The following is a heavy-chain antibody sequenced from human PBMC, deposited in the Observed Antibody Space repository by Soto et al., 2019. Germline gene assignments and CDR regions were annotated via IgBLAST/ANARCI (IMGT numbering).Heavy chain of an antibody. CDR3: ARDREDNWNDDTYYYGMDV. CDR2: IIPIFGTA. J-gene: IGHJ6*02. Sequence: SVKVSCKASGGSFSSYAISWVRQAPGQGLEWMGGIIPIFGTANYAQKFQGRVTITADESTSTAYMELSSLRSEDTAVYYCARDREDNWNDDTYYYGMDVWGQGTTVTVSS. V-gene: IGHV1-69*13. D-gene: IGHD1-20*01. CDR1: GGSFSSYA.